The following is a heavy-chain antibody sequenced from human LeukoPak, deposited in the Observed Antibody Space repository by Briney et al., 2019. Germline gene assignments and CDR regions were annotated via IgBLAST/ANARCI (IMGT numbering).Heavy chain of an antibody. Sequence: PGGSLRLSCAASGFTFSDEGMHWVRQAPGKGLEWVSFIHVDANEIYYADSVKGRFTISRDSSKNTLHLQMNSLRPDDTAVYYCARPDVGDFWSPTKFDYWGQGTLVTVSS. CDR2: IHVDANEI. J-gene: IGHJ4*02. V-gene: IGHV3-30*02. D-gene: IGHD3-3*01. CDR3: ARPDVGDFWSPTKFDY. CDR1: GFTFSDEG.